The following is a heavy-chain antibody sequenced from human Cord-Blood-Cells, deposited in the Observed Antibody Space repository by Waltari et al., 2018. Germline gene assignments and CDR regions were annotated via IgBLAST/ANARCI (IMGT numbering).Heavy chain of an antibody. Sequence: QVQLQESGPGLVKPSETLSLTCTVSGGSISSYYWSWIRQSPGKGLEWIGYFYYSGSTNYTPSLKSRVTISVDTSKNQFSLKLSSVTAADTAVYYCARSTGYSSSWAGPYYYYGMDVWGQGTTVTVSS. CDR1: GGSISSYY. V-gene: IGHV4-59*01. CDR3: ARSTGYSSSWAGPYYYYGMDV. J-gene: IGHJ6*02. CDR2: FYYSGST. D-gene: IGHD6-13*01.